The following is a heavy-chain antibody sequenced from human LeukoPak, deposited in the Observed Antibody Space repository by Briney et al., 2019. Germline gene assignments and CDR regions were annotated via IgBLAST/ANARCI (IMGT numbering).Heavy chain of an antibody. V-gene: IGHV1-2*02. CDR2: INPNSGGT. D-gene: IGHD3-22*01. CDR1: GYTFTGYY. Sequence: ASVKVSCKASGYTFTGYYMHWVRQAPGQGLEWMGWINPNSGGTNYAQKFQGRVTMTRDTSISTAYMELSRLRSDDTAVYYCARSYYDSSGYYPTGDAFDIWGQGTMVTVSS. CDR3: ARSYYDSSGYYPTGDAFDI. J-gene: IGHJ3*02.